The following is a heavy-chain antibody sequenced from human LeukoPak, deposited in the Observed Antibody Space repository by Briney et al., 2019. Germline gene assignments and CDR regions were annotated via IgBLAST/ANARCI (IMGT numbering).Heavy chain of an antibody. V-gene: IGHV3-23*01. CDR3: AKSITTYYDFWSGYYFVSFDY. Sequence: GGSLRLSCAASGFTFSSYSMSWVRQAPGKGLEWVSAISSSGGSTDYADSVKGRFTISRDNSKNTLYLQMNSLRAEDTAVYYCAKSITTYYDFWSGYYFVSFDYWGQGTLVTVSS. D-gene: IGHD3-3*01. CDR2: ISSSGGST. J-gene: IGHJ4*02. CDR1: GFTFSSYS.